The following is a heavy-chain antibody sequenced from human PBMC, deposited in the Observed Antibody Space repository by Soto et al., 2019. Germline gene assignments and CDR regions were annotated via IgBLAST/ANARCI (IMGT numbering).Heavy chain of an antibody. D-gene: IGHD3-22*01. V-gene: IGHV3-30*18. CDR1: GFTFSSYG. CDR2: ISYDGSNK. Sequence: QVQLVESGGGVVQPGRSLRLSCAASGFTFSSYGMHWVRQAPGKGLEWVAVISYDGSNKYYADSVKGRFTISRDNSKNTLYLQMNSLRAEDTAVYYCAKDSVHDSSGSPRVDAFDIWGQGTMVTVSS. J-gene: IGHJ3*02. CDR3: AKDSVHDSSGSPRVDAFDI.